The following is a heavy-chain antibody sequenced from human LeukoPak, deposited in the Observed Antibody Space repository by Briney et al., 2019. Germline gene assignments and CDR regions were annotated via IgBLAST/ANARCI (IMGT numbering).Heavy chain of an antibody. CDR3: ARDDYYDSSGYYLFFDY. Sequence: ASVKVSCKASGYTFTGYYMHWVRQAPGQGLEWMGWINPNSGGTNYAQKLQGRVTMTTDTSTSTAYMELRSLRSDDTAVYYCARDDYYDSSGYYLFFDYWGQGTLVTVSS. D-gene: IGHD3-22*01. V-gene: IGHV1-2*02. CDR2: INPNSGGT. CDR1: GYTFTGYY. J-gene: IGHJ4*02.